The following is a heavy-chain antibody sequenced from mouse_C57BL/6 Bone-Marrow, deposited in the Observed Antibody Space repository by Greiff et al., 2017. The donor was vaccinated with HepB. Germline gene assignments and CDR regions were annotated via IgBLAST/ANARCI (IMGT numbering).Heavy chain of an antibody. J-gene: IGHJ4*01. CDR3: ARGRYYYGSSYYAMDY. CDR1: GFTFTDYY. CDR2: IRNKANGYTT. D-gene: IGHD1-1*01. Sequence: EVKLVESGGGLVQPGGSLSLSCAASGFTFTDYYMSWVRQPPGKALEWLGFIRNKANGYTTEYSASVKGRFTISRDNSQSILYLQMNALRAEDSATYYCARGRYYYGSSYYAMDYWGQGTSVTVSS. V-gene: IGHV7-3*01.